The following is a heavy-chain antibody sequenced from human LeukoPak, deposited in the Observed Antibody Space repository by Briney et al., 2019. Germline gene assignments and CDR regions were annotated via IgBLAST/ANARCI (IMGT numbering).Heavy chain of an antibody. D-gene: IGHD1-26*01. V-gene: IGHV3-23*01. J-gene: IGHJ4*02. CDR1: GFTFSSYA. Sequence: PGGSLRLSCAASGFTFSSYAMSWVRQAPGKGLVWVSAISGSGSRYYADSVKGRFTISRDNSKNTLYLQMNSLKAEDTAVYYCAKGLQWELPFDYWGQGTLVTVSS. CDR2: ISGSGSR. CDR3: AKGLQWELPFDY.